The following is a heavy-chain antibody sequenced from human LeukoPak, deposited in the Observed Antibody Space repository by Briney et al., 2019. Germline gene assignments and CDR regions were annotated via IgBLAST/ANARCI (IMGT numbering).Heavy chain of an antibody. CDR2: ISGSDGRT. V-gene: IGHV3-23*01. CDR3: AKQHAATGGYFDY. J-gene: IGHJ4*02. Sequence: GGSLRLSCAASGFTFSNYAMSWVRQAPGKGLEWVSTISGSDGRTYYADSVKGRFTISRDNSKNTLYLQMNSLRAEDTAVYYCAKQHAATGGYFDYWGQGTLDTVSS. CDR1: GFTFSNYA. D-gene: IGHD6-25*01.